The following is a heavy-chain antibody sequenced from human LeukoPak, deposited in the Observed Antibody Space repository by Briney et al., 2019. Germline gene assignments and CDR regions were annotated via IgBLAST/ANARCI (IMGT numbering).Heavy chain of an antibody. Sequence: GGSLRLSCAASGFTFSDYYMSWIRQAPGKGLEWVANIKQDGSEKYYVDSVKGRFTISRDNAKNSLYLQMNSLRAEDTAVYYCARDKGYCSSTSCRDYYYGMDVWGQGTTVTVSS. V-gene: IGHV3-7*03. D-gene: IGHD2-2*01. CDR1: GFTFSDYY. J-gene: IGHJ6*02. CDR3: ARDKGYCSSTSCRDYYYGMDV. CDR2: IKQDGSEK.